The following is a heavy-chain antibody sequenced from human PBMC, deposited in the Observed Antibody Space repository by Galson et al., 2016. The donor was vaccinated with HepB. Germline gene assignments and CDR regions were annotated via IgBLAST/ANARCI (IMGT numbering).Heavy chain of an antibody. J-gene: IGHJ4*02. Sequence: SVKVSCKASGYTFSSYDISWVRQAPGQGLEWMGWMNPNSANTGYVEKFQGRVTMTWNTSISTAYLELRGLRSEDTAVYYCARFMEWSYYWGQGTLVIVSS. V-gene: IGHV1-8*01. D-gene: IGHD3-3*01. CDR3: ARFMEWSYY. CDR1: GYTFSSYD. CDR2: MNPNSANT.